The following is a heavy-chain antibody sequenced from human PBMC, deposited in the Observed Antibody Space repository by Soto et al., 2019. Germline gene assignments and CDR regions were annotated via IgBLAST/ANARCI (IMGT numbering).Heavy chain of an antibody. Sequence: SLRLSCAASGFTFDDYTMHWVRQAPGKGLEWVSLISWDGGSTYYADSVKGRFTISRDNSKNSLYLQMNSLRTEDTALYYCSTVGATPGSPSFDIWGQGTMVTVSS. J-gene: IGHJ3*02. CDR1: GFTFDDYT. V-gene: IGHV3-43*01. CDR2: ISWDGGST. CDR3: STVGATPGSPSFDI. D-gene: IGHD1-26*01.